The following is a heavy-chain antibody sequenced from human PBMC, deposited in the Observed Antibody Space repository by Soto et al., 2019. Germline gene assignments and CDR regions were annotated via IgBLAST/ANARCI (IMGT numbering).Heavy chain of an antibody. CDR3: ARNSDYYDSSGPETYYFDY. Sequence: KPSETLSLTCTVSGGSISSSSYYWGWIRQPPGKGLEWIGSIYYSGSTYYNPSLKSRVTISVDTSKNQFSLKLSSVTAADTAVYYCARNSDYYDSSGPETYYFDYWGQGTLVTVSS. V-gene: IGHV4-39*01. CDR1: GGSISSSSYY. CDR2: IYYSGST. J-gene: IGHJ4*02. D-gene: IGHD3-22*01.